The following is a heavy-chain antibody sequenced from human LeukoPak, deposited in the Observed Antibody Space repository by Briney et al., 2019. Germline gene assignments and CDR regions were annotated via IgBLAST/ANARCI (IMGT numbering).Heavy chain of an antibody. J-gene: IGHJ3*02. CDR2: INSDGSSA. CDR1: GFTFSHYW. Sequence: GGSLRLSCAASGFTFSHYWMQRVRHAPGKGLVWFSRINSDGSSATYADSVKGRFTISRDSAKNTLYLQMNSLRAGDTAEYYCARVWGSDAFDIWGQGTMVAVSS. CDR3: ARVWGSDAFDI. V-gene: IGHV3-74*01. D-gene: IGHD3-16*01.